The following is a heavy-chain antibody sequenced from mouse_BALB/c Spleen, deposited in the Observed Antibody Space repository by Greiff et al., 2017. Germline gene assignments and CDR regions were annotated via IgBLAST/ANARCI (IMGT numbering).Heavy chain of an antibody. Sequence: QVQLQQPGAELVKPGASVKLSCKASGYTFTSYWMHWVKQRPGQGLEWIGEINPSNGRTNYNEKFKSKATLTVDKSSSTAYMQLSSLTSEDSAVYYCGYRYADAMDYWGQGTSVTVSS. D-gene: IGHD2-14*01. J-gene: IGHJ4*01. CDR3: GYRYADAMDY. CDR2: INPSNGRT. V-gene: IGHV1S81*02. CDR1: GYTFTSYW.